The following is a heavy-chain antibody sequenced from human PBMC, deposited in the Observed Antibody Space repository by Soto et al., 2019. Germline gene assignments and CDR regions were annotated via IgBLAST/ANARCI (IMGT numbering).Heavy chain of an antibody. Sequence: GGSLRLFCAASGFIFSDHYMSWIRQAPGKGLEWISYINGRSDTIYYSKSVQGRFTISRDNGKNSLYLQMDSLRADDTAVYYCASVSYYDSRGYSRRLINSTFDHWGQGILVTVSS. CDR1: GFIFSDHY. CDR3: ASVSYYDSRGYSRRLINSTFDH. J-gene: IGHJ4*02. V-gene: IGHV3-11*01. CDR2: INGRSDTI. D-gene: IGHD3-22*01.